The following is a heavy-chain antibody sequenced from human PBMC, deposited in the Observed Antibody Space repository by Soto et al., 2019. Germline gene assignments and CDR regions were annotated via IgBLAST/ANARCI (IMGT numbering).Heavy chain of an antibody. V-gene: IGHV3-7*04. CDR1: GFTFSNYW. Sequence: EVQLVESGGGSFQPGGSLRLSCVASGFTFSNYWMNWVRQAPGKGLEWVANIREDGGESHYVDSVEGRFTISRDNARMSLYLQMNSLRAEDTAVYYCAREADNYYYHHGLDVWGQGTTVTVSS. D-gene: IGHD1-20*01. CDR3: AREADNYYYHHGLDV. CDR2: IREDGGES. J-gene: IGHJ6*02.